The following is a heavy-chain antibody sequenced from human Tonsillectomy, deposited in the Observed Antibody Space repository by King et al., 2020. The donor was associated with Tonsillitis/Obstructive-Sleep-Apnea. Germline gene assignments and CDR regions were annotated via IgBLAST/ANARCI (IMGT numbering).Heavy chain of an antibody. CDR2: IRSKVYGGTT. D-gene: IGHD3-3*01. V-gene: IGHV3-49*04. Sequence: DVQLVESGGGLVQPGRSLRLSCTASGFTFGDYAMNWVRQAPGKGREWVGFIRSKVYGGTTEYAASVKGRFTISRDDSKSIAYLQMNSLTTEDTAVYYCTRDSYYDFWSGYSYYFDYWGQGTLVTVSS. J-gene: IGHJ4*02. CDR1: GFTFGDYA. CDR3: TRDSYYDFWSGYSYYFDY.